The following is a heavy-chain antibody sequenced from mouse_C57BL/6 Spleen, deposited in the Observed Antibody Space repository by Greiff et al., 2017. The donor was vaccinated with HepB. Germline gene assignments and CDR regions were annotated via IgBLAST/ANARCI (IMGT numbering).Heavy chain of an antibody. V-gene: IGHV14-1*01. CDR1: GFNIKDYY. CDR2: IDPEDGDT. Sequence: VQLKESGAELVRPGASVKLSCTASGFNIKDYYMHWVKQRPEQGLEWIGRIDPEDGDTEYAPKFQGTATMTAETSSNTAYLQLSSLTSEDTAVYYCTTYSNLFAYWGQGTLVTVSA. CDR3: TTYSNLFAY. J-gene: IGHJ3*01. D-gene: IGHD2-5*01.